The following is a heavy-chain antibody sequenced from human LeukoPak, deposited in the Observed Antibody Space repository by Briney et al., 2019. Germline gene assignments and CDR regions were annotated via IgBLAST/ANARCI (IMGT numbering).Heavy chain of an antibody. Sequence: GESLKISCKASGYSFTTYWIGWVRQMPGKGLEWMGIIYPGDSDTRYSPSFQGQVTISADKPISTAYLQWRSLKASDTAMYYCARRSGLSGLIDMWGQGTLVTVPS. J-gene: IGHJ4*02. CDR3: ARRSGLSGLIDM. CDR1: GYSFTTYW. D-gene: IGHD2-21*01. CDR2: IYPGDSDT. V-gene: IGHV5-51*01.